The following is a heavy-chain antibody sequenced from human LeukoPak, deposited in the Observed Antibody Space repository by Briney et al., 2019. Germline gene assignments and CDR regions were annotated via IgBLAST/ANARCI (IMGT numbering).Heavy chain of an antibody. Sequence: SETLSLTCTVSGGSINSYYWSWIRQPAGKGLEWIGRIYSSGSTNYNPSLKSRVSMSVDTSKNQFSLKLTSVTAADTAVYYCARGGKATVVTMWGQGILVTDSS. CDR3: ARGGKATVVTM. V-gene: IGHV4-4*07. D-gene: IGHD4-23*01. CDR2: IYSSGST. J-gene: IGHJ4*02. CDR1: GGSINSYY.